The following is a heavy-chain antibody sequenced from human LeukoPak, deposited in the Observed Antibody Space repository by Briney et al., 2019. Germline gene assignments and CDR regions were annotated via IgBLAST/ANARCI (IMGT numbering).Heavy chain of an antibody. V-gene: IGHV3-30*02. J-gene: IGHJ4*02. CDR3: AREQQLVLDY. D-gene: IGHD6-13*01. Sequence: GGSLRLSCAASGFTFSSYGMHWVRQAPGKGLEWVAFIRYDGSNKYYADSVKGRFTISRDNSKNTLYLQMNSLRAEDTAVYYCAREQQLVLDYWGQGTLVTVSS. CDR1: GFTFSSYG. CDR2: IRYDGSNK.